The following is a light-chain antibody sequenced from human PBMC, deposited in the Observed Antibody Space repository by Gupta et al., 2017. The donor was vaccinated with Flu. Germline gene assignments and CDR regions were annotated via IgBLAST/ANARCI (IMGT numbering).Light chain of an antibody. J-gene: IGLJ2*01. Sequence: SYVVTQPPAVSVAPGQTAKLSCGGNNIGSKSVHWYQQKSGHPPQLVVYDDSDRPSGIPERFSGSNSGNTATLTINRAEAGDEADFYYQVWDSSSRHVVFGGGTKLVVL. V-gene: IGLV3-21*02. CDR1: NIGSKS. CDR2: DDS. CDR3: QVWDSSSRHVV.